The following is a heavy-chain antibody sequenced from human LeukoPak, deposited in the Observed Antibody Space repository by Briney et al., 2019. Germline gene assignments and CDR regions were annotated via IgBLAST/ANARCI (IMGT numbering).Heavy chain of an antibody. V-gene: IGHV3-21*01. Sequence: GGSLRLSCAASGFTFSNYAMNWVRQAPGKGLEWVSSISSSSSYIYYADSVKGRFTISRDNAKNSLYLQMNSLRAEDTAVYYCARALPSPLYSGSYADAFDIWGQGTMVTVSS. D-gene: IGHD1-26*01. J-gene: IGHJ3*02. CDR3: ARALPSPLYSGSYADAFDI. CDR2: ISSSSSYI. CDR1: GFTFSNYA.